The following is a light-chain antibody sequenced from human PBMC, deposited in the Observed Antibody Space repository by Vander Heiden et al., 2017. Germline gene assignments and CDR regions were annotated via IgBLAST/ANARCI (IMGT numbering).Light chain of an antibody. CDR1: SSDVGGYSF. Sequence: QSALTQPASVSGPPGQSISISCTGTSSDVGGYSFVSWYQQHPGKAPRLMIYEVSDRPSGVSNRFSGSKLGNTASLTISGLQPEDEADYYCSSYTTTSALVLFGGGTKVTV. CDR2: EVS. V-gene: IGLV2-14*01. CDR3: SSYTTTSALVL. J-gene: IGLJ2*01.